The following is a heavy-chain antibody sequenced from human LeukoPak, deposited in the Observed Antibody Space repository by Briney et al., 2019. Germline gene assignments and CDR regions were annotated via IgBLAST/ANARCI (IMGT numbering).Heavy chain of an antibody. Sequence: SGGSLRLSCAASGFTFSSYSMNWVRQAPGKGLEWVSSISSSSSYIYYGDSVKGRFTISRDNAKNSLYLQMNSLSAEATAVYYCPRDQDRPFDIWGQGTMVTVSS. CDR1: GFTFSSYS. J-gene: IGHJ3*02. V-gene: IGHV3-21*01. CDR2: ISSSSSYI. CDR3: PRDQDRPFDI.